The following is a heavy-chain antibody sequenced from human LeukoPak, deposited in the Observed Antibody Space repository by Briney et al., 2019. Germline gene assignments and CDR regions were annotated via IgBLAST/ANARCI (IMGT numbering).Heavy chain of an antibody. V-gene: IGHV3-7*03. Sequence: GGSLRLSCAASGFTFSNYWMTWARQAPGKGLEWVASINHNGNVNYYVDSVKGRFTISRDNAKNSLYLQMSNLRAEDTAVYFCARGGGLDVWGQGATVTVSS. J-gene: IGHJ6*02. CDR1: GFTFSNYW. D-gene: IGHD3-16*01. CDR3: ARGGGLDV. CDR2: INHNGNVN.